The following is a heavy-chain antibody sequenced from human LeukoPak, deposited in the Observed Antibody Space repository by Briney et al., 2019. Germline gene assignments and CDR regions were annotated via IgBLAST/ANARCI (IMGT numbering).Heavy chain of an antibody. CDR3: ARALPGQHSSGYTYAFDI. J-gene: IGHJ3*02. V-gene: IGHV1-46*01. Sequence: ASVKVSCKASGYIFPSYYLHWVRQAPGQGLEWMGVIIPSGGTTTYAQKFQGRVTMTRDMSTSTVFMKLFGLSSEDTAVYYCARALPGQHSSGYTYAFDIWGQGTMVTVSS. CDR2: IIPSGGTT. CDR1: GYIFPSYY. D-gene: IGHD3-22*01.